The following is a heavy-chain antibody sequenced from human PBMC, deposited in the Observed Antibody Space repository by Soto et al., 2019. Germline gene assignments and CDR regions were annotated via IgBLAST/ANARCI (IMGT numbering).Heavy chain of an antibody. J-gene: IGHJ4*02. Sequence: SETLSLTCTVSGGSISSGTYYWSWIRQHPGKGLEWIGYIYYSGSTYYNPSLKSRVTMSVDTSKNQFSLKLSSVTAADTAVYYCASVVGVGAAVNYWGQGTLVTVSS. CDR1: GGSISSGTYY. CDR3: ASVVGVGAAVNY. D-gene: IGHD2-15*01. V-gene: IGHV4-31*03. CDR2: IYYSGST.